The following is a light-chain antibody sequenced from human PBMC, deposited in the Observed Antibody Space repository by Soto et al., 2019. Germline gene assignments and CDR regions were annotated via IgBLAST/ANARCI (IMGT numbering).Light chain of an antibody. J-gene: IGKJ3*01. V-gene: IGKV3-11*01. CDR1: QGVSTY. CDR3: QQRSNWPPT. CDR2: DAS. Sequence: EIVLTQSPATLSLSPGERATLSCRASQGVSTYLAWYQQKPGQAPRLLIFDASNRATGIPARFSGSGSGTDFTLTISYLEPEDFAVYYCQQRSNWPPTFGPGTKVDIK.